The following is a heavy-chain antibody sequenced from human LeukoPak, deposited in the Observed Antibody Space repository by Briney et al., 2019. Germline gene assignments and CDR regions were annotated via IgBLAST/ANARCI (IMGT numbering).Heavy chain of an antibody. D-gene: IGHD3-22*01. Sequence: GGSLRLSCAASGFTFSSYGMSWVRQAPGKGLEWVSTISGSGVNRDYADSVKGRFIISRDNSKNTLYLQMHSLRAEDTAVYYCAKGTSPMISLLYFDYWGQGTLVTVSS. CDR1: GFTFSSYG. CDR2: ISGSGVNR. CDR3: AKGTSPMISLLYFDY. V-gene: IGHV3-23*01. J-gene: IGHJ4*02.